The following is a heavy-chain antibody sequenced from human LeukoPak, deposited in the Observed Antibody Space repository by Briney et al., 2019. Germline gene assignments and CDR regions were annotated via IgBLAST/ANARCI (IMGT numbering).Heavy chain of an antibody. J-gene: IGHJ4*02. CDR3: ARVITYYDILTGYYQEYYFDY. CDR1: GYSISSGYY. D-gene: IGHD3-9*01. V-gene: IGHV4-38-2*01. CDR2: IYHSGST. Sequence: SETLSLTCAVSGYSISSGYYWGWIRQPPGKGLEWIGSIYHSGSTYYNPSLKSRVTISVDTSKNQFSLKLSSVTAADTAVYYCARVITYYDILTGYYQEYYFDYWGQGTLVTVSS.